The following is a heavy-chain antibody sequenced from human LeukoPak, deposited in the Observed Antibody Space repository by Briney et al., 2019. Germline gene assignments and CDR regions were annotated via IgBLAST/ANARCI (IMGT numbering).Heavy chain of an antibody. CDR2: INPNSGGR. V-gene: IGHV1-2*04. J-gene: IGHJ4*02. CDR3: ARGAPWGRAIAVAGKYYFDY. D-gene: IGHD6-19*01. Sequence: ASVNVSCTASGYTFTGYYMHWVRQAPGPGLEWMGWINPNSGGRNYAQKFQGWVTMTRDTSISTAYMELSRLRSDDTAVYYCARGAPWGRAIAVAGKYYFDYWGQGTLVTVSS. CDR1: GYTFTGYY.